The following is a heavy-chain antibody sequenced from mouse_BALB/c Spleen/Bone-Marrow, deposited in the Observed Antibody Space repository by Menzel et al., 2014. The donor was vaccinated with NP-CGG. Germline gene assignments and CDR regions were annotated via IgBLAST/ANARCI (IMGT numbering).Heavy chain of an antibody. V-gene: IGHV10-1*02. Sequence: EVKVIESGGGLVQPKGPLKLSCAASGFTFNTYAMNWVRQAPGKGLEWVARIRSKSNNYATYYADSVKDRFTISRDDSQSMRYLQMNNLKTEDTAMYYCVRQNYDYAWFAYWGQGTLVTVSA. CDR3: VRQNYDYAWFAY. CDR1: GFTFNTYA. CDR2: IRSKSNNYAT. J-gene: IGHJ3*01. D-gene: IGHD2-4*01.